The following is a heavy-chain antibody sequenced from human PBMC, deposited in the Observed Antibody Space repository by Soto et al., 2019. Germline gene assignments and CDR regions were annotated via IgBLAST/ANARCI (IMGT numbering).Heavy chain of an antibody. Sequence: QLQLQESGPGLVKPSETLSLTGSVSDDSINSDKYYWGWIRQPPAKGLEWIGSIYYRGNAYYNPSLQTRGTISLDKSKSQFALKLNSVTAADSAVYCWARLEGLATFSYYFDFWGPGALVTVSS. J-gene: IGHJ4*02. CDR2: IYYRGNA. D-gene: IGHD3-9*01. V-gene: IGHV4-39*01. CDR1: DDSINSDKYY. CDR3: ARLEGLATFSYYFDF.